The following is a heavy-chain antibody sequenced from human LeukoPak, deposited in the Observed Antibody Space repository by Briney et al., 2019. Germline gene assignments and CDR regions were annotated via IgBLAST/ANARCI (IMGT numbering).Heavy chain of an antibody. Sequence: PGGSLRLSCAASEFTFSSYAMHWVRQAPGKGLEWVAVISYDGSNKYYADSVKGRFTISRDNSKNTLYLQMNSLRAEDTAVYYCARGRPGYCSSTSCPGGAFDIWGQGTMVTVSS. V-gene: IGHV3-30*04. CDR3: ARGRPGYCSSTSCPGGAFDI. D-gene: IGHD2-2*01. CDR2: ISYDGSNK. CDR1: EFTFSSYA. J-gene: IGHJ3*02.